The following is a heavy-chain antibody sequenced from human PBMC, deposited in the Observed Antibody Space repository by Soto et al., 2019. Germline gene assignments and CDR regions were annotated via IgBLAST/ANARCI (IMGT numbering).Heavy chain of an antibody. CDR2: IYPGDSDT. V-gene: IGHV5-51*01. J-gene: IGHJ6*02. Sequence: GEYLKNSCKGSGYSFTSYWIGWVRQMPGKGLEWMGIIYPGDSDTRYSPSFQGQVTISADKSISTAYLQWSSLKASDTAMYYCARVRARSIRGYYYGMDVWGQGTTVTV. CDR3: ARVRARSIRGYYYGMDV. D-gene: IGHD3-16*01. CDR1: GYSFTSYW.